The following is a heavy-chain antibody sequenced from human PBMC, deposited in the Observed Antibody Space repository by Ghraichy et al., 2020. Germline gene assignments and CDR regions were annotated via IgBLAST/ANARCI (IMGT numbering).Heavy chain of an antibody. D-gene: IGHD3-22*01. CDR1: GFTFSSYW. J-gene: IGHJ4*02. CDR3: ARHYYDSSGYYWPGGSDY. V-gene: IGHV3-7*02. Sequence: GSLRLSCAASGFTFSSYWMNWVRQAPGKGLEWVANIKQDGSEKYYVDSVKGRFTISRDNAKNSLYLQMNSLRAEDTAVYYCARHYYDSSGYYWPGGSDYWGQGTLVTVSS. CDR2: IKQDGSEK.